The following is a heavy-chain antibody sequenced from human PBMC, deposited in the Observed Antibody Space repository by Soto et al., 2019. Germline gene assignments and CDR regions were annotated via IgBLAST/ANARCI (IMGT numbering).Heavy chain of an antibody. CDR2: IVVGSGNT. CDR3: VADSTLYDYVWGGYPLDY. J-gene: IGHJ4*02. V-gene: IGHV1-58*01. CDR1: GFTFTSSA. Sequence: SVKVSCKASGFTFTSSAVQWVRQARGQRLEWIGWIVVGSGNTNYAQKFQERVTITRDMSTSTAYMELSSLRSEDTAVYYCVADSTLYDYVWGGYPLDYWGQGTLVTVSS. D-gene: IGHD3-16*02.